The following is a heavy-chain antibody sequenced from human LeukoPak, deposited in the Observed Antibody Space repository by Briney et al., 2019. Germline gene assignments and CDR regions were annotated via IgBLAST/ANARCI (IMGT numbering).Heavy chain of an antibody. CDR3: ARASVVTAADY. CDR1: GGSISSGNYY. V-gene: IGHV4-30-4*01. J-gene: IGHJ4*02. Sequence: SQTLSLTCTVSGGSISSGNYYWSWIRQHPGKGLEWIGYIHHSGDTYYNPSLKSRVSISVDTSKNQFSLKLSSVTAADTAVYYCARASVVTAADYRGQGALVTVSS. D-gene: IGHD2-21*02. CDR2: IHHSGDT.